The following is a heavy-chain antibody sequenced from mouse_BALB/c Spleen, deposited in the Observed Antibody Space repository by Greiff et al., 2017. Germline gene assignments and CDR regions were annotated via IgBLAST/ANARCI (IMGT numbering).Heavy chain of an antibody. CDR2: IWGDGCI. D-gene: IGHD3-3*01. J-gene: IGHJ3*01. Sequence: VQGVESGPGLVAPSQSLSITCTVSGFSLTSYGVSWVRQPPGKGLEWLGVIWGDGCINYHSALISRLSISKDNSKSQVFLKLNRLQTDDTATYYCAQGLGRGFAYWGQGTLVTVSA. CDR1: GFSLTSYG. V-gene: IGHV2-3*01. CDR3: AQGLGRGFAY.